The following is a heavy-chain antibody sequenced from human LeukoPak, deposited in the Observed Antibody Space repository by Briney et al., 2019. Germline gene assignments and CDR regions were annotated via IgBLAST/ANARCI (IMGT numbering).Heavy chain of an antibody. J-gene: IGHJ5*02. V-gene: IGHV4-38-2*01. CDR2: VYRSGST. D-gene: IGHD3-10*01. Sequence: SETLSLTGAVSGYSISSGYYWAWIRQPPGKGLEWIGTVYRSGSTYYSPPLKSRVTISVDTLKNQFSLKLKSVTAADTAVYYCARYSIFGESTSGFDPWGEGTLVTVSS. CDR1: GYSISSGYY. CDR3: ARYSIFGESTSGFDP.